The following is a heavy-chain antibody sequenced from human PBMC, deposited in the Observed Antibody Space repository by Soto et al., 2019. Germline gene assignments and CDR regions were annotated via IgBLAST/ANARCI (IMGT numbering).Heavy chain of an antibody. D-gene: IGHD3-10*01. Sequence: SETLSLTCTVSGGSVSSGDYFWSWLRQSPGKRLEWIAYIYYSGSTNYNPSLKSRATISVDTSKSQVSLTLTSMTAADAALYYSARSPNYYCYGLDVWGKGTEVTVSS. CDR3: ARSPNYYCYGLDV. CDR2: IYYSGST. J-gene: IGHJ6*04. CDR1: GGSVSSGDYF. V-gene: IGHV4-61*08.